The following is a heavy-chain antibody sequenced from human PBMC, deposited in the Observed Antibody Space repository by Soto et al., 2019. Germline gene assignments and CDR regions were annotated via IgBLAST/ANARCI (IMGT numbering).Heavy chain of an antibody. V-gene: IGHV1-24*01. J-gene: IGHJ4*02. CDR3: ATGDYSNYLLDY. Sequence: LTELSMHWVRQAHGKGLEWMGGFDPEDGETIYAQKFQGRVTMTEDTSTDTAHMELSSLRSEDTAVYYCATGDYSNYLLDYWGQGTLVTVSS. D-gene: IGHD4-4*01. CDR1: LTELS. CDR2: FDPEDGET.